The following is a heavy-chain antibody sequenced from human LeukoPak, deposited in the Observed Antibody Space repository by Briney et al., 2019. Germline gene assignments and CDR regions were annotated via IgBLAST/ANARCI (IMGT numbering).Heavy chain of an antibody. CDR2: IYYSGST. CDR1: GGSISSYY. J-gene: IGHJ6*03. V-gene: IGHV4-59*01. D-gene: IGHD4-17*01. CDR3: ARVYGEIYYYYMDV. Sequence: KASETLSLTCTVSGGSISSYYWSWIRQPPGKGLEWIGYIYYSGSTNYNPSLKSRVTISVDTSKNQFSLKLSSVTAADTAVYYCARVYGEIYYYYMDVWGKGTTVTVSS.